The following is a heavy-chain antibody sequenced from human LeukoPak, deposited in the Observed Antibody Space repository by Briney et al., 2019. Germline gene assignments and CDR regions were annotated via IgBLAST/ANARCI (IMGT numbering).Heavy chain of an antibody. V-gene: IGHV4-59*08. Sequence: SETLSLTCAVSGGSMSHYYWSWIRQPPGKGLEWIGYIYFSGSTNYNPSLKSRVTISIDASKSQFSLKLSSVTAADTAVYYCTNTNYENFDCWGQGTLVTVSS. J-gene: IGHJ4*02. CDR1: GGSMSHYY. D-gene: IGHD4-11*01. CDR3: TNTNYENFDC. CDR2: IYFSGST.